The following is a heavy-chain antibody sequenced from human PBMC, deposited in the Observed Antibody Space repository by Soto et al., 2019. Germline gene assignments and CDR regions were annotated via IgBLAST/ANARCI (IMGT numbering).Heavy chain of an antibody. V-gene: IGHV3-30-3*01. J-gene: IGHJ6*02. CDR2: ISYDGSNK. D-gene: IGHD3-3*01. CDR1: GFTFSSYA. Sequence: XGSLILSCSASGFTFSSYAMHWVRQAPGKGLEWVAVISYDGSNKYYADSVKGRFTISRDNSKNTLYLQMNSLRAEDTAVYYCARDGDSHYDFWSGYYYYGMDVWGQGTTVTVSS. CDR3: ARDGDSHYDFWSGYYYYGMDV.